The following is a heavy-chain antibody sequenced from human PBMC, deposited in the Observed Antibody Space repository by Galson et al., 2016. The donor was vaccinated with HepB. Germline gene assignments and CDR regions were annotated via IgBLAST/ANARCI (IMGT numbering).Heavy chain of an antibody. V-gene: IGHV4-39*01. Sequence: SETLSLTCTVSGVSISSSDYYWGWIRQPPGKGLEWIASIYYSGSGSTSYNPSLRSRVTISVDPSKNQFSLKLNSVNAADTAVYYCARHLTYYYDISGYYSDWFDPWGKGTLVTVSS. CDR3: ARHLTYYYDISGYYSDWFDP. CDR1: GVSISSSDYY. CDR2: IYYSGSGST. J-gene: IGHJ5*02. D-gene: IGHD3-22*01.